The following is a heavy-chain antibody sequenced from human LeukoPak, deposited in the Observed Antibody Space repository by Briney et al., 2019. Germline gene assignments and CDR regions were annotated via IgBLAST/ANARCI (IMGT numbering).Heavy chain of an antibody. CDR2: ISRSSKTI. V-gene: IGHV3-48*04. CDR3: ARGGEPVGFDY. CDR1: GFTFSSHS. D-gene: IGHD1-26*01. J-gene: IGHJ4*02. Sequence: GGSLRLSCAASGFTFSSHSMNWVRQAPGKGLEWVAYISRSSKTIYYADSVKGRFTISRDNAKNSLSLQMNSLRAEDTAVYYCARGGEPVGFDYWGQGTLVTVSS.